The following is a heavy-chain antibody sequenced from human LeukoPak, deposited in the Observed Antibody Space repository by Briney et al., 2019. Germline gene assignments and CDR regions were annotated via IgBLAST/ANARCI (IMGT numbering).Heavy chain of an antibody. CDR2: IRSKAYGGTT. V-gene: IGHV3-49*03. J-gene: IGHJ4*02. Sequence: GGSLRLSCAASGFTFSSYAMSWFRQAPGKGLEWVGFIRSKAYGGTTEYAASVKGRFTISRDDSKSIAYLQMNSLKTEDTAVYYCTREGLRELDYWGQGTLVTVSS. CDR1: GFTFSSYA. CDR3: TREGLRELDY. D-gene: IGHD1-26*01.